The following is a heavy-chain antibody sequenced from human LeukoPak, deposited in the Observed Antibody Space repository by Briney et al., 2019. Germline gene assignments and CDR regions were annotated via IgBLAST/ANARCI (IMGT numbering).Heavy chain of an antibody. CDR3: ARVNFRWRWYYFDY. Sequence: GGPLRLSCAASGFTVSSNYMSWVRQAPGKGLEWVSVIYSGGSTYYADSVKGRFTISRDNSKNTLYLQMNSLRAEDTAVYYCARVNFRWRWYYFDYWGQGTLVTVSS. V-gene: IGHV3-66*01. D-gene: IGHD2-15*01. CDR1: GFTVSSNY. J-gene: IGHJ4*02. CDR2: IYSGGST.